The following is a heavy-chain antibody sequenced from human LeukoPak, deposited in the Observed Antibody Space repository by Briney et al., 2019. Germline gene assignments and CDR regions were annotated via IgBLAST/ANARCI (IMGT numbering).Heavy chain of an antibody. D-gene: IGHD1-26*01. CDR3: ARESKPGSYRYFYYFDY. J-gene: IGHJ4*02. CDR1: GFTFSSYD. V-gene: IGHV3-23*01. Sequence: GGSLRLSCAASGFTFSSYDMSWVRQAPGKGLEWVSGISGSGSSTYYADSVRGRFTISRDNSKNTLYLQMNSLRAEDTAVCYCARESKPGSYRYFYYFDYWGQGTLVTVSS. CDR2: ISGSGSST.